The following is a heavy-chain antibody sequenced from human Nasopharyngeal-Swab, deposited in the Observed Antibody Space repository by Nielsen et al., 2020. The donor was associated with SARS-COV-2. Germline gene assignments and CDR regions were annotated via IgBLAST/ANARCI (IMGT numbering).Heavy chain of an antibody. CDR1: GFTFDDYG. V-gene: IGHV3-20*04. D-gene: IGHD3-3*01. CDR2: INWNGGST. CDR3: AKGPKYDFWSGNYENYFDY. J-gene: IGHJ4*02. Sequence: GESLKISCAASGFTFDDYGMSWVRQAPGKGLEWVSGINWNGGSTGYADSVKGRFTISRDNSKNTLYLQMNSLRAEDTAVYYCAKGPKYDFWSGNYENYFDYWGQGTLVTVSS.